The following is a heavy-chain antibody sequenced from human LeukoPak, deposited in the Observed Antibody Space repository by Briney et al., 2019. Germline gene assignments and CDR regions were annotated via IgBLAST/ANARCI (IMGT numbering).Heavy chain of an antibody. J-gene: IGHJ3*02. V-gene: IGHV4-61*09. CDR1: GGSISSGSDS. CDR2: IYTSGTT. CDR3: ARYCSGGGCSRRGAFDI. Sequence: PSETLSLTCTVSGGSISSGSDSWSWIRQPAGKGLEWIGHIYTSGTTNYNPSLKSRVTISIDTSKNQFSLRLSSLTAADTAVYYCARYCSGGGCSRRGAFDIWGQGTMVTVSS. D-gene: IGHD2-15*01.